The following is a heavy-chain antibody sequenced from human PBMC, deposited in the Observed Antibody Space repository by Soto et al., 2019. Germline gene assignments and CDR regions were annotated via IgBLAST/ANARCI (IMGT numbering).Heavy chain of an antibody. CDR1: GVTFSTYA. CDR2: ISGSGGST. Sequence: GGSLRHSYGGSGVTFSTYAMSWVRQAPGKGLEWVSAISGSGGSTYYADSVKGRFTISRDNSKNTLYLQMNSLRAEDTAVYYCSKVPTTFSYDYYMDVWGKGTTVTVSS. CDR3: SKVPTTFSYDYYMDV. V-gene: IGHV3-23*01. J-gene: IGHJ6*03. D-gene: IGHD3-16*01.